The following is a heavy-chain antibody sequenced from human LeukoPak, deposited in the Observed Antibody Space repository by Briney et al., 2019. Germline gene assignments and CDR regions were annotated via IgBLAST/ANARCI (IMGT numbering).Heavy chain of an antibody. CDR2: ISAYNGNT. Sequence: GASVKVSCKASGYSFTSNVISWVRQAPGQGLEWMGWISAYNGNTNYAQKLQGRVTMTTDTSTSTAYMELRSLRSDDTAVYYCARSQTMYYYDSSGSVPMDVWGKGTTVTVSS. J-gene: IGHJ6*04. D-gene: IGHD3-22*01. CDR1: GYSFTSNV. V-gene: IGHV1-18*01. CDR3: ARSQTMYYYDSSGSVPMDV.